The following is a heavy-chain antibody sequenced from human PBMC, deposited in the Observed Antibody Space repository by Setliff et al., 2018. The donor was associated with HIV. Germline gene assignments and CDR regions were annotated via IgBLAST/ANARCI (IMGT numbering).Heavy chain of an antibody. CDR1: GFTFGDYS. D-gene: IGHD5-18*01. V-gene: IGHV3-49*04. Sequence: SLRLSCRGSGFTFGDYSMRWVRQAPGKGLEGVGFIRSKAYGGTTEYAASVKGRFTLARDDSRNIAYLQMNSLKTEDTAVYYCARDFSYGYFFYGMDVWGQGTTVTVSS. J-gene: IGHJ6*02. CDR3: ARDFSYGYFFYGMDV. CDR2: IRSKAYGGTT.